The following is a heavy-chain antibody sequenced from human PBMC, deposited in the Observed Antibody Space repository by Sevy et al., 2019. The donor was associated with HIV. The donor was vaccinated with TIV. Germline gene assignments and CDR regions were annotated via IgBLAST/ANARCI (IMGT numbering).Heavy chain of an antibody. CDR3: TAGWVYFSLP. Sequence: GGSLRLSCAASVFTFSNTWMSWVRQAPGKGLEWVGRIKSKTDGGTTDYDAPVKGRFTISRDDSKNTLYLQMNSLKTEDTAVYYCTAGWVYFSLPWGQGTLVTVSS. D-gene: IGHD1-26*01. CDR2: IKSKTDGGTT. CDR1: VFTFSNTW. V-gene: IGHV3-15*01. J-gene: IGHJ5*02.